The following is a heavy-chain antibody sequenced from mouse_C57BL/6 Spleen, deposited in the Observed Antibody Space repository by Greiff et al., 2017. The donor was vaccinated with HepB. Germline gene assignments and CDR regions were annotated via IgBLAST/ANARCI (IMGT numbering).Heavy chain of an antibody. CDR2: ISSGGDYI. CDR1: GFTFSSYA. CDR3: TREPMRGYFDV. J-gene: IGHJ1*03. V-gene: IGHV5-9-1*02. Sequence: EVKLMESGEGLVKPGGSLKLSCAASGFTFSSYALSWVRQTPEKRLEWVAYISSGGDYIYYADTVKGRFTISRDNARNTLYLQMSSLKSEDTAMYYCTREPMRGYFDVRGTGTTVTVSS.